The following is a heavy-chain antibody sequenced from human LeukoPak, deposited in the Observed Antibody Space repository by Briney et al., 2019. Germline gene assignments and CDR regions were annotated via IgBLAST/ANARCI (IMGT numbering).Heavy chain of an antibody. CDR2: IYYSGST. CDR3: ARDGDIYGYGYLYFDS. D-gene: IGHD5-18*01. V-gene: IGHV4-59*12. Sequence: SETLSLTCTVSGGSISSYYWSWIRQPPGKGLEWIGYIYYSGSTNYNPSLKSRVTISVDTSKNQFSLKLSSVTAADTAVYYCARDGDIYGYGYLYFDSWGLGTLVTVSS. CDR1: GGSISSYY. J-gene: IGHJ4*02.